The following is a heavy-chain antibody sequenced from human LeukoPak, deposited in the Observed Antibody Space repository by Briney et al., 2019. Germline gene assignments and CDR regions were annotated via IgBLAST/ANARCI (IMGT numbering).Heavy chain of an antibody. Sequence: GGSLRLSCAASGFTFSSYAMSWVRQTPGKGLEWVSAISGSGGSTYYADSVKGRFTISRDNSKNTLYLQMNSLRAADTAVFYCAKDRIAPATMGALNYWGQGTLVTVSS. J-gene: IGHJ4*02. CDR1: GFTFSSYA. CDR3: AKDRIAPATMGALNY. V-gene: IGHV3-23*01. D-gene: IGHD2-2*01. CDR2: ISGSGGST.